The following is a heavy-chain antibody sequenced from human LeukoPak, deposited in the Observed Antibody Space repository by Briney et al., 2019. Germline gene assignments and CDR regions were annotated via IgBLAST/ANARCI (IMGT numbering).Heavy chain of an antibody. V-gene: IGHV3-23*01. Sequence: GGSLRLSCAASGFTFSSYAMSWVRQAPGKGLEWVSAISGSGGTTYYADSVKGRFTISRDNSKNTLYLQMNSLRAEDTAVYYCAKDFGVVPAGMIDYWGQGTLVTVSS. CDR1: GFTFSSYA. J-gene: IGHJ4*02. CDR3: AKDFGVVPAGMIDY. D-gene: IGHD2-2*01. CDR2: ISGSGGTT.